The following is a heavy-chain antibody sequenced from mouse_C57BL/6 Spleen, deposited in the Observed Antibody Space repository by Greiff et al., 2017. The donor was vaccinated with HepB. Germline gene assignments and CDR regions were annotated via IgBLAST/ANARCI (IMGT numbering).Heavy chain of an antibody. CDR3: ARKGYGGYCVEAMDY. V-gene: IGHV2-2*01. D-gene: IGHD2-3*01. J-gene: IGHJ4*01. CDR2: IWSGGST. CDR1: GFSLTSYG. Sequence: QVQLQQSGPGLVQPSQSLSITCTASGFSLTSYGVHWVRQSPGKGLEWLGVIWSGGSTDNNAAFISRLSIRKDNSKSQVFFKMTSLQADDTAIYYCARKGYGGYCVEAMDYWGQGTSVTVSS.